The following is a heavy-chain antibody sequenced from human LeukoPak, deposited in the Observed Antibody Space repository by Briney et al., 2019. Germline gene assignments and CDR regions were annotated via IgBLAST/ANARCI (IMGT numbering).Heavy chain of an antibody. CDR1: GVTFRSYW. Sequence: PGGSLRLSCAASGVTFRSYWMSWVRHAPGKRLGWVANIKQDGTDIYYADSVKGRFTISRDNAKNSLYLQMNSLRAEDTAVYYCARDVGTFEYWGLGNAVTVSS. V-gene: IGHV3-7*04. CDR3: ARDVGTFEY. CDR2: IKQDGTDI. J-gene: IGHJ4*02.